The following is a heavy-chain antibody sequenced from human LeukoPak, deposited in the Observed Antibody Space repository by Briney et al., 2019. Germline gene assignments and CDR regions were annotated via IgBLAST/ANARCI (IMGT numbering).Heavy chain of an antibody. D-gene: IGHD3-10*01. V-gene: IGHV3-23*01. Sequence: GGSLRLSCAASGVTFSNYAMSWVRQAPGKGLEWVSGISAGGGSTYYTDSVKGRFTISRDNSKNTMYLQMNSLRAEDTAVYYCAKASVRGSGSYYNAMKPYYYYGMDVWGQGTTVTVSS. CDR3: AKASVRGSGSYYNAMKPYYYYGMDV. J-gene: IGHJ6*02. CDR2: ISAGGGST. CDR1: GVTFSNYA.